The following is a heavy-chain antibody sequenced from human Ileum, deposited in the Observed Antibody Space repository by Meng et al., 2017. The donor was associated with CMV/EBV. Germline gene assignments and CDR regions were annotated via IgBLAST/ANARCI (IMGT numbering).Heavy chain of an antibody. J-gene: IGHJ3*02. CDR3: AREFFSGDNWYGAFDI. D-gene: IGHD2-21*01. CDR2: IRYDGSNK. CDR1: GFTFSSYG. V-gene: IGHV3-30*02. Sequence: GESLKISCAASGFTFSSYGMHWVRQAPGKGLEWVAFIRYDGSNKYYADSVKGRFTISRDNSKNTLYLQMNSLRAEDTAVYYCAREFFSGDNWYGAFDIWGQGAMVTVSS.